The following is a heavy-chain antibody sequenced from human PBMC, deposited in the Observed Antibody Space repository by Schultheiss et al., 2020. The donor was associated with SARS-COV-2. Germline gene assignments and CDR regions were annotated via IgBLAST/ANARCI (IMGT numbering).Heavy chain of an antibody. CDR1: GGSISSSSYS. CDR3: ARQKGGIAAAGTRTLGYFDY. J-gene: IGHJ4*02. V-gene: IGHV4-39*01. Sequence: SETLSLTCTVSGGSISSSSYSWSWIRQPPGKGLEWIGSIYYSGSTYYNPSLKSRVTISVDTSKNQFSLKLSSVTAADTAVYYCARQKGGIAAAGTRTLGYFDYWGQGTLVTVSS. D-gene: IGHD6-13*01. CDR2: IYYSGST.